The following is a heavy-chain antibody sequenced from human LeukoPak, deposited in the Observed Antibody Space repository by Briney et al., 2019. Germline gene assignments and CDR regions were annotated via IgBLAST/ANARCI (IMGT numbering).Heavy chain of an antibody. CDR2: IYPGDSDT. CDR1: GYSFTSYW. CDR3: ARGFHTMIVVANAFDI. V-gene: IGHV5-51*06. D-gene: IGHD3-22*01. J-gene: IGHJ3*02. Sequence: GESLKISCKGSGYSFTSYWIGWVRQMPGKGLGWMGIIYPGDSDTRYSPSFQGQVTISADKSISTAYLQWSSLKASDTAMYYCARGFHTMIVVANAFDIWGQGTMVTVSS.